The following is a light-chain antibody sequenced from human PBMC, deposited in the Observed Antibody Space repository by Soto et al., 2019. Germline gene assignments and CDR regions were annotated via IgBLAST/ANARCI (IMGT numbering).Light chain of an antibody. Sequence: QSALTQPASVSGSPEQSITISCTVTSNDVGRYNLVSWYQQHPGKAPKVMIYEATKRPSGVSNRFSGSKSGNTASLTISGLQAEDEADYYCCAYAGSGTVVFGGGTKLTVL. CDR3: CAYAGSGTVV. V-gene: IGLV2-23*01. J-gene: IGLJ3*02. CDR1: SNDVGRYNL. CDR2: EAT.